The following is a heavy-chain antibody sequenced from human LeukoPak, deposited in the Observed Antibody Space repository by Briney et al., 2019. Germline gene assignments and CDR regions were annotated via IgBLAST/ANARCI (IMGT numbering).Heavy chain of an antibody. CDR3: AKDSNDLADSRPPGFFDY. J-gene: IGHJ4*02. CDR1: GFTFSSYA. V-gene: IGHV3-30-3*01. CDR2: ISYDGSNK. D-gene: IGHD2/OR15-2a*01. Sequence: RRSLRLSCAASGFTFSSYAMHWVRQAPGKGLEWVAVISYDGSNKYYADSVKGRFTISRDNSKNTLYLQMNSLRAEDTAVYYCAKDSNDLADSRPPGFFDYWGQGTLVTVSS.